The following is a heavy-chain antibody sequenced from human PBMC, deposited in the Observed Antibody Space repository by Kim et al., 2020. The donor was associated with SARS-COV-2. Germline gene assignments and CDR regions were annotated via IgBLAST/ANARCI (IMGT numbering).Heavy chain of an antibody. Sequence: ASVKVSCKASGYTFTSYGISWVRQAPGQGLEWMGWISAYNGNTNYAQKLQGRVTMTTDTSTSTAYMELRSLRSDDTAVYYCARDDLIYYYYYGMDVWGQGTTVTVSS. CDR2: ISAYNGNT. J-gene: IGHJ6*02. CDR1: GYTFTSYG. V-gene: IGHV1-18*01. CDR3: ARDDLIYYYYYGMDV.